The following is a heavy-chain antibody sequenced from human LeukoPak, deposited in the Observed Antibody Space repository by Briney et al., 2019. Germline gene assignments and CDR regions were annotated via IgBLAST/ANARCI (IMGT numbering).Heavy chain of an antibody. Sequence: GGSLRLFCAASGFTFSSYAMSWVRQAPGKGREWVANIKQDGSEKYYVDSVKGRFTISRDNAKNSLYLQMNSLRAEDTAVYYCARDRSRGYDFWSAHWDAFDIWGQGTMVTVSS. D-gene: IGHD3-3*01. CDR2: IKQDGSEK. CDR1: GFTFSSYA. V-gene: IGHV3-7*01. J-gene: IGHJ3*02. CDR3: ARDRSRGYDFWSAHWDAFDI.